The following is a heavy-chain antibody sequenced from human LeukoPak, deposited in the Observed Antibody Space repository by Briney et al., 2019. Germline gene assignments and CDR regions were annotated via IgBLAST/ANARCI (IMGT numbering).Heavy chain of an antibody. Sequence: SETLSLTCTVSGGSISSYYWIWIRQPPGKGLEWIGYIYYSGGTNYNPSLKSRVTISVDTSKNQFSLKLSSVTAADTAVYYCARSVRYFDWDAKFDYWGQGTLVTVSS. J-gene: IGHJ4*02. CDR1: GGSISSYY. CDR3: ARSVRYFDWDAKFDY. D-gene: IGHD3-9*01. V-gene: IGHV4-59*01. CDR2: IYYSGGT.